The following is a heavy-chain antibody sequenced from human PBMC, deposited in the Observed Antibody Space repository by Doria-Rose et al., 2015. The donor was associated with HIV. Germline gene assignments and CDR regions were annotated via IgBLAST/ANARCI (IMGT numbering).Heavy chain of an antibody. V-gene: IGHV3-7*03. CDR1: GFTFSSYW. CDR2: IGRDGSEK. CDR3: VRDNTEMATRVWGFDI. J-gene: IGHJ3*02. D-gene: IGHD7-27*01. Sequence: EVQLVESGGGLVQPGGSLRLSCAASGFTFSSYWMIWVRQAPGQGLEWVTSIGRDGSEKQYLDSVKGRFTVSRDNANKSFYLQLNSLRAEDTAVYYCVRDNTEMATRVWGFDIWGQGIMVSVSS.